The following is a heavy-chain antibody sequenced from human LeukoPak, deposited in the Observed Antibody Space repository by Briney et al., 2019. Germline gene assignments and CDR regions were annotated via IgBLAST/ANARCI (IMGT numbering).Heavy chain of an antibody. CDR1: GGSISSYY. CDR3: ARGTYGGNPHDAFDI. CDR2: IYYSGST. J-gene: IGHJ3*02. Sequence: PSETLSLTCTVSGGSISSYYRSWIRQPPGKGLEWFGYIYYSGSTNYNPSLKSRVTISVDTSKNQFSLMLSSVTAADTAVYYCARGTYGGNPHDAFDIWGQGTMVTVSS. D-gene: IGHD4-23*01. V-gene: IGHV4-59*01.